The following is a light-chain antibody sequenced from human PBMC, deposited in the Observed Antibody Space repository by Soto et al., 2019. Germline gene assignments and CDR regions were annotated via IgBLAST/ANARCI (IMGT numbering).Light chain of an antibody. J-gene: IGKJ1*01. CDR2: DAS. CDR1: QSISQS. V-gene: IGKV3-20*01. Sequence: EVVLTQSPGTLSLSPGERATLSCRASQSISQSLAWYQQRPGQSPRLLIYDASRRATGIPDRFTGSGFGTDFTLTISRLAPEDLAVYYCQQYNNWPTWTFGQGTKVEIK. CDR3: QQYNNWPTWT.